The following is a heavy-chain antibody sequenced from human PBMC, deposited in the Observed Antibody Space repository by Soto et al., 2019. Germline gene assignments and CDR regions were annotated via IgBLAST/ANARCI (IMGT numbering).Heavy chain of an antibody. J-gene: IGHJ6*03. CDR2: ISGSGGST. V-gene: IGHV3-23*01. CDR1: GFTFSSYA. Sequence: PGGSLRLSCAASGFTFSSYAMSWVRQAPGKGLEWVSAISGSGGSTYYADSVKGRFTISRDNSKNTLYLQMNSLRAEDTAVYYCAKDLFLQGHYYYYYMDVWGKGTTVTVSS. D-gene: IGHD1-1*01. CDR3: AKDLFLQGHYYYYYMDV.